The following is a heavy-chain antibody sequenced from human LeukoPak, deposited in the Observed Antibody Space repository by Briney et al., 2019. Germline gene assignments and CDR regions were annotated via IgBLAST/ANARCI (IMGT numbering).Heavy chain of an antibody. CDR1: GGSVSSGSYY. CDR3: ARRDGTGCSGGSCYGTYYFDY. D-gene: IGHD2-15*01. V-gene: IGHV4-39*01. Sequence: SETLSLTCTVSGGSVSSGSYYWSWIRQPPGKGLEWIGSIYDSGSTYYNPSLKSRVTISVDTSKNQFSLKLSSVTAADTAVHYCARRDGTGCSGGSCYGTYYFDYWGQGTLVTVSS. CDR2: IYDSGST. J-gene: IGHJ4*02.